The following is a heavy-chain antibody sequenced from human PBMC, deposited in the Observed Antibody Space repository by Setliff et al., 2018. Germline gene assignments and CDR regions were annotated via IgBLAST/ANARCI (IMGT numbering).Heavy chain of an antibody. CDR1: GFIFSGYW. Sequence: GESLRLSCAASGFIFSGYWMHWVRQAPGKGLVWVSRINSDGSSTSYADSVKGRFTISRDNAKNTLYLQMNSLRAEDTAVYYCARRYYGSGSYFDYWGQGTLVTVSS. V-gene: IGHV3-74*01. D-gene: IGHD3-10*01. J-gene: IGHJ4*02. CDR3: ARRYYGSGSYFDY. CDR2: INSDGSST.